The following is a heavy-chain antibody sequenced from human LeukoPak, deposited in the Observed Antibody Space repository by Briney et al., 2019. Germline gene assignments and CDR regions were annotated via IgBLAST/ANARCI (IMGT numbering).Heavy chain of an antibody. J-gene: IGHJ4*02. Sequence: GGSLRLSCAASGFTFSSYAMSWVRQAPGKGLEWVSAVSGSGGSTYYADSVKGRFTISRDNSKNTLYLQMNSLRAGDTAVYYCAKDRSGWELLERFDYWGQGTLVTVSS. CDR3: AKDRSGWELLERFDY. CDR1: GFTFSSYA. V-gene: IGHV3-23*01. CDR2: VSGSGGST. D-gene: IGHD1-26*01.